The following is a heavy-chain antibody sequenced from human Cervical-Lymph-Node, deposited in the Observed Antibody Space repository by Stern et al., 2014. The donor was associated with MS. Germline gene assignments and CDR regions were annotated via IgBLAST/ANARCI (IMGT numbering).Heavy chain of an antibody. Sequence: VQLVESGPGLVKPSQTLSLTCTVSGGSINNGDYYWSWVRPHPGQGLEWLGYIYYSGATYYNPSIKGRLTISVDTSKRHFSLKLTSVTAADTAVYYCARELSGMYGMDVWGQGTTVTVSS. J-gene: IGHJ6*02. CDR1: GGSINNGDYY. D-gene: IGHD1-1*01. V-gene: IGHV4-31*03. CDR3: ARELSGMYGMDV. CDR2: IYYSGAT.